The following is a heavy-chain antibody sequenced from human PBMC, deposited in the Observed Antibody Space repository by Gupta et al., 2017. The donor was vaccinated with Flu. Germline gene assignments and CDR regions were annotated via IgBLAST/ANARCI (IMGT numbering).Heavy chain of an antibody. CDR2: ISGSGETT. J-gene: IGHJ4*02. Sequence: GKGPEWVSGISGSGETTYYADSVKGRFTISRDNSKNTLYVQMNSLRAEDTAIYYCAKTVLTWYSNSAGGYFDSWGQGSLVTVSS. V-gene: IGHV3-23*01. CDR3: AKTVLTWYSNSAGGYFDS. D-gene: IGHD1-26*01.